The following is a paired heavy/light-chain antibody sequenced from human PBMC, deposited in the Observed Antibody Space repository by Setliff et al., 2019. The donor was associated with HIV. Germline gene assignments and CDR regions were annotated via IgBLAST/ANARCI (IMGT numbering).Light chain of an antibody. V-gene: IGKV1-33*01. CDR3: QQYDSLQLT. Sequence: DIQMTQSPSSLSASVGDRVTITCQASQDISNYLNWYQVKPGKAPNLLIYDASNLEEGVPLRFSGSGSGTVFTFTITSLQPEDIATYYCQQYDSLQLTFGGGTKVEIK. CDR2: DAS. J-gene: IGKJ4*01. CDR1: QDISNY.
Heavy chain of an antibody. CDR1: GHYISGGFF. V-gene: IGHV4-38-2*02. D-gene: IGHD3-3*01. Sequence: QESGPGLVKPSGTLSLMCSVSGHYISGGFFWGWVRQPPGKGLEWIGSIYHSGTTYYKTSLKRRVTISVDTSKNQFSLKLTSVTAADTAVYYCARVTPVDPAIFGADKFSIRFDLWGQGKLVTVSS. J-gene: IGHJ5*02. CDR2: IYHSGTT. CDR3: ARVTPVDPAIFGADKFSIRFDL.